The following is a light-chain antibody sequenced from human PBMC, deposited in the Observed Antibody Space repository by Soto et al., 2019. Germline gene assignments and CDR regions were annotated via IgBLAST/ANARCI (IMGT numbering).Light chain of an antibody. V-gene: IGKV1-6*01. Sequence: AIQITQSPSSLSASVADRVIITCRSRQAIRNDLGWYQQKPGKAPKLLIYTASTLQSGVPSRFSGSGSGADFTLTIRSLQPEDSATYYCLHDYSYPRTFGQGTKVDIK. CDR1: QAIRND. J-gene: IGKJ1*01. CDR3: LHDYSYPRT. CDR2: TAS.